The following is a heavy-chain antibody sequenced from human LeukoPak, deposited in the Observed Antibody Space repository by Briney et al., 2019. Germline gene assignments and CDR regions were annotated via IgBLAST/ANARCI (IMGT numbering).Heavy chain of an antibody. CDR1: GFTFSSYG. J-gene: IGHJ4*02. V-gene: IGHV3-33*01. Sequence: GGSLRLSCAASGFTFSSYGMHWVRQAPGKGLEWVAVIWYDGSNKYYADSVTGRFTIARDNSKNTLYLQMNSLRAEDTAVYYCARTGYSSSWYISKMAFDYWGQGTLVTVSS. CDR2: IWYDGSNK. CDR3: ARTGYSSSWYISKMAFDY. D-gene: IGHD6-13*01.